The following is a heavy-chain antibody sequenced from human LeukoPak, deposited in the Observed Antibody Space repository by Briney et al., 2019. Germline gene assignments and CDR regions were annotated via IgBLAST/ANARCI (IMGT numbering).Heavy chain of an antibody. J-gene: IGHJ3*02. CDR2: ISAYNGDT. Sequence: GASVKVSCKASGYTFTNYGINWVRQAPGQGLEWVGWISAYNGDTIYVQRLQGRVTMTTDTSTSTAYMELRSLRSDDTAVYYCAEAGSSEAFDIWGQGTMVTVSS. D-gene: IGHD6-6*01. V-gene: IGHV1-18*01. CDR3: AEAGSSEAFDI. CDR1: GYTFTNYG.